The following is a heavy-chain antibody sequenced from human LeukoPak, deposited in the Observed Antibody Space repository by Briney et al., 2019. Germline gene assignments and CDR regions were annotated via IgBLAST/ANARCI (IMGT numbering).Heavy chain of an antibody. D-gene: IGHD4-11*01. CDR3: VRDRDYSAGFPYYYMDV. CDR1: GFTFSSFG. CDR2: IWDDGSSK. V-gene: IGHV3-33*01. J-gene: IGHJ6*03. Sequence: GRSLRLSCAASGFTFSSFGMHWVRQAPGEGLEWVALIWDDGSSKNYADSVKGRFTISRDNSKNTLYPQTDSLRVDDTAVYYCVRDRDYSAGFPYYYMDVWGTGTTVTVSS.